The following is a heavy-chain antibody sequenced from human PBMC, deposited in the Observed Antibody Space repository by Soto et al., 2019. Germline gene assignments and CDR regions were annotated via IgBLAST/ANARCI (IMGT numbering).Heavy chain of an antibody. D-gene: IGHD2-15*01. V-gene: IGHV4-59*08. CDR1: GGSISSYY. CDR2: IYYSGST. Sequence: ETLSLTCTVSGGSISSYYWTWIRQPPGKGLEWIGYIYYSGSTNYNPSLKSRVTISVDTSKNQFSLKLSSVTAADTAVYYCARRKGGNLDYGAQGPLVTVSS. J-gene: IGHJ4*02. CDR3: ARRKGGNLDY.